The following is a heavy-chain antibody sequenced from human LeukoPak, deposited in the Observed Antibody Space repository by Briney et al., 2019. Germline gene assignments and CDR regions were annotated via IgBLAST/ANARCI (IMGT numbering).Heavy chain of an antibody. CDR1: RFTFSSYS. D-gene: IGHD3-3*01. J-gene: IGHJ4*02. CDR3: AREDYDFWSGYSMGYFDY. CDR2: ISSSSSYI. Sequence: GGSLRLSCAASRFTFSSYSMNWVRQAPGKGLEWVSSISSSSSYIYYADSVKGRFTISRDNAKNSLYLQMNSLRAEDTAVYYCAREDYDFWSGYSMGYFDYWGQGTLVTVSS. V-gene: IGHV3-21*01.